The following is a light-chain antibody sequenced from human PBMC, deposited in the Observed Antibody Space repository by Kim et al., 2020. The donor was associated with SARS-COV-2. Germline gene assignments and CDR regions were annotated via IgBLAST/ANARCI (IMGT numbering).Light chain of an antibody. Sequence: QSVLTQPASVSASPGQSITISCTGTSSDVGGYDYVSWYQQHPGKAPKLMIYDVSNRPSGVSNRFSGSKSGNTASLTISGLQAEDEADYYCSSYTGSTPYVFGTGTKVTVL. V-gene: IGLV2-14*03. CDR2: DVS. CDR1: SSDVGGYDY. J-gene: IGLJ1*01. CDR3: SSYTGSTPYV.